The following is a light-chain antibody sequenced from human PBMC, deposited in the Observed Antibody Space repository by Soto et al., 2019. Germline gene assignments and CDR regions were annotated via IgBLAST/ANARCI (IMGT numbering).Light chain of an antibody. V-gene: IGLV2-14*01. Sequence: QSVLTQPASVSGSPGQSITISCTGTTNDVGGYNYVSWYQQHTGKAPKLLIFEVSSRPSGVSNRFSGSKSGNTASLTISALQAEDEADYFCNSYTSRTSRPYVFGTGTKVTXL. CDR1: TNDVGGYNY. J-gene: IGLJ1*01. CDR3: NSYTSRTSRPYV. CDR2: EVS.